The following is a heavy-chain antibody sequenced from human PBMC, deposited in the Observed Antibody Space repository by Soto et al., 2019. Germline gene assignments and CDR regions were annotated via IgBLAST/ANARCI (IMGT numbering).Heavy chain of an antibody. V-gene: IGHV3-33*01. J-gene: IGHJ6*03. CDR2: IWYDGSNK. Sequence: QVQLVESGGGVVQPGRSLRLSCAASGFTFSSYGMHWVRQAPGKGLEWVAVIWYDGSNKYYADSVKGRFTISRDNSKNPLYLQMNSLRAEDTAVYYCARDGTLTVAGTYYYYYYMDVWGKGTTVTVSS. CDR1: GFTFSSYG. D-gene: IGHD6-19*01. CDR3: ARDGTLTVAGTYYYYYYMDV.